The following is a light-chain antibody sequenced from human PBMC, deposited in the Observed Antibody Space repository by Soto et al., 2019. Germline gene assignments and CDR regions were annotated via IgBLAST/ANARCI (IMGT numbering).Light chain of an antibody. CDR3: SSYGGSRGWL. CDR1: SSDVVGYNY. CDR2: EVS. Sequence: QSALTQPPSASGSPGQSVTISCTGTSSDVVGYNYVSWYQQHPGKAPKLMIYEVSKRPSGVPDRFSGSKSGNTASLTVSGLQAEDEADYYCSSYGGSRGWLFGGGTKLTVL. V-gene: IGLV2-8*01. J-gene: IGLJ3*02.